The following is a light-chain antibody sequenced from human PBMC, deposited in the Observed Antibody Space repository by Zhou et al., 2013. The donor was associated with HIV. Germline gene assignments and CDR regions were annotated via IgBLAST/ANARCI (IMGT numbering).Light chain of an antibody. CDR2: DAS. Sequence: DIQMTQSPSTLSASVGDRVTITCRASQDIRTWVAWYQQKPGQTPSLLIYDASWRAPGVPDRFSGSGSGTDFTLTISCLQSEDLATYYCQQYYNYPFTFGPGTRVDLK. J-gene: IGKJ3*01. V-gene: IGKV1-5*01. CDR3: QQYYNYPFT. CDR1: QDIRTW.